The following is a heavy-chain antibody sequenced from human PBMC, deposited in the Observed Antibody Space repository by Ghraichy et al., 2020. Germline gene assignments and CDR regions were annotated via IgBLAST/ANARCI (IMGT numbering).Heavy chain of an antibody. CDR2: IYYSGST. J-gene: IGHJ5*02. D-gene: IGHD3-3*01. CDR1: GGSISSSSYY. V-gene: IGHV4-39*07. CDR3: ARHRFLEWLHKLKNWFDP. Sequence: SETLSLTCTVSGGSISSSSYYWGWIRQPPGKGLEWIGSIYYSGSTYYNPSLKSRVTISVDTSKNQFSLKLSSVTAADTAVYYCARHRFLEWLHKLKNWFDPWGQGTLVTVSS.